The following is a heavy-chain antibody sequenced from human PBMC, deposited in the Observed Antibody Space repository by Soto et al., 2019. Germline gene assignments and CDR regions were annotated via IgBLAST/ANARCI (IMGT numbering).Heavy chain of an antibody. D-gene: IGHD6-13*01. CDR2: INHSGST. V-gene: IGHV4-34*01. J-gene: IGHJ4*02. Sequence: QVQLQQWGAGLLKPSETLSLTCAVYGGSFSGYYWSWIRQPPGKGLEWIGEINHSGSTNYNPSLKSRVTISVDTSKNQFSLKLSSVTAADTALYYCARTSPGYSSSWYSFDYWGQGTLVTVSS. CDR1: GGSFSGYY. CDR3: ARTSPGYSSSWYSFDY.